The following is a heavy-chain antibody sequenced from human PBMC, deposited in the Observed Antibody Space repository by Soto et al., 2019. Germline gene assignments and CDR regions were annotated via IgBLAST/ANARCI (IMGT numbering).Heavy chain of an antibody. CDR1: GGTFSSYT. D-gene: IGHD4-17*01. Sequence: GASVKVSCKASGGTFSSYTISWVRQAPGQGLEWMGRIIPILGIANYAQKFQGRVTITADKSTSTAYMELGSLRSEDTAVYYCARDGTETTVDTYEYYFDYWGQGTLVTVS. J-gene: IGHJ4*02. CDR3: ARDGTETTVDTYEYYFDY. V-gene: IGHV1-69*04. CDR2: IIPILGIA.